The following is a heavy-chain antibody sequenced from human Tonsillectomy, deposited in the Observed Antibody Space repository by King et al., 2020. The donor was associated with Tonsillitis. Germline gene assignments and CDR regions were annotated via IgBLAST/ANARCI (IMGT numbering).Heavy chain of an antibody. J-gene: IGHJ3*02. V-gene: IGHV3-23*04. CDR2: ISGSGGST. D-gene: IGHD6-13*01. CDR1: GFTFSSYA. CDR3: AKDQGYSSSWFSDAFDI. Sequence: VQLVESGGGLVQPGGSLRLSCAASGFTFSSYAMSWVRQAPGKGLEWVSAISGSGGSTYYADSVKGRFTISRDNSKNTLYLQMNSLRAEDTAVYYCAKDQGYSSSWFSDAFDIWGQGTKVTVSS.